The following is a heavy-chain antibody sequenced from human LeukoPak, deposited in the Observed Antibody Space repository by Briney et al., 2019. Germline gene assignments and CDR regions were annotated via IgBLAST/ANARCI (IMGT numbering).Heavy chain of an antibody. CDR2: INPNSGGT. CDR3: YYRVSSGYLT. V-gene: IGHV1-2*02. CDR1: GYTFTGYY. Sequence: ASIKVSCKASGYTFTGYYMHWVRQAPGQGLEWMGWINPNSGGTNYAQKFQGRVTMTRDTSISTAYMELSSLRSDDTAVYYCYYRVSSGYLTWGQGTLVAVSS. D-gene: IGHD3-22*01. J-gene: IGHJ4*02.